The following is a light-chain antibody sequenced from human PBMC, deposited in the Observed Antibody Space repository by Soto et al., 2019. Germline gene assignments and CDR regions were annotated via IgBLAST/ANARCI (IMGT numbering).Light chain of an antibody. CDR2: GAS. V-gene: IGKV3D-20*01. CDR1: HSITSTA. CDR3: QQYSSSHPLT. Sequence: EIVFPQSPATLSLSPSERVTLSCLAIHSITSTAIAWYQHKTGLAPRLLIYGASSRATGIPDRFSGSGSGTDFTLTISRIEPEDFAVYYCQQYSSSHPLTFGGGTKVDIK. J-gene: IGKJ4*01.